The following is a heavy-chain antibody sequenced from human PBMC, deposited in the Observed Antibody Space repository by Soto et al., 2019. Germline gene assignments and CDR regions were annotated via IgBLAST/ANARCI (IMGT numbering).Heavy chain of an antibody. V-gene: IGHV4-34*01. Sequence: SETLSLTCAVYGGSFSGYYWSWIRQPPGKGLEWIGEINHSGSTNYNPSLKSRVTISVDTSKNQFSLKLSSVTAADTAVYYCARFHCSGGSCYSGTRRGFYYMDVWGKGTTVTVSS. CDR1: GGSFSGYY. D-gene: IGHD2-15*01. CDR2: INHSGST. J-gene: IGHJ6*03. CDR3: ARFHCSGGSCYSGTRRGFYYMDV.